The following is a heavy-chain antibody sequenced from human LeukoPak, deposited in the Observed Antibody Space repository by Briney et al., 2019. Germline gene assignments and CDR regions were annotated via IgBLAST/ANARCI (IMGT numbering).Heavy chain of an antibody. CDR1: GFTFSSYS. J-gene: IGHJ6*03. D-gene: IGHD3-3*01. CDR3: ARDHRGDNPAYYDFWSGYYTGGGTDYYYYYMDV. V-gene: IGHV3-21*04. Sequence: PGGSLRLSCAASGFTFSSYSMNWVRQAPGKGLEWVSSISSSSSYIYYADSVKGRFTISRDNAKNTLYLQMNSLRAEDTAVYYCARDHRGDNPAYYDFWSGYYTGGGTDYYYYYMDVWGKGTTVTVSS. CDR2: ISSSSSYI.